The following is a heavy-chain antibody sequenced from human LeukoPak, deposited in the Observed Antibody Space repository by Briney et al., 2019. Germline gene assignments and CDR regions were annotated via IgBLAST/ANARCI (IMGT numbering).Heavy chain of an antibody. D-gene: IGHD2-15*01. CDR2: ISAYNGNT. Sequence: ASVKVSCKASGYTFTSYGISWVRQAPGQGLEWMGWISAYNGNTNYAQKLQGRVTMTTDTSTSTAYMELSSLRSEDTAVYYCARVPTTGSGSYYYYYMDVWGKGTTVTVSS. CDR1: GYTFTSYG. J-gene: IGHJ6*03. CDR3: ARVPTTGSGSYYYYYMDV. V-gene: IGHV1-18*01.